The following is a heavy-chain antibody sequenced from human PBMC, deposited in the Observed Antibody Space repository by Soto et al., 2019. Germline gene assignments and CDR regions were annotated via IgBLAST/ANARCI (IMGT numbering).Heavy chain of an antibody. CDR3: AKSRRTSENYMDL. D-gene: IGHD2-2*01. CDR2: ISWNSGSI. Sequence: GGSLRLSCAASGFTFDDYAMHWVRQAPGKGLEWVSGISWNSGSIGYADSVKGRFTISRDNAKNSLYLQMNSLRAEDTALYYWAKSRRTSENYMDLWGNGPTGTGS. V-gene: IGHV3-9*01. CDR1: GFTFDDYA. J-gene: IGHJ6*03.